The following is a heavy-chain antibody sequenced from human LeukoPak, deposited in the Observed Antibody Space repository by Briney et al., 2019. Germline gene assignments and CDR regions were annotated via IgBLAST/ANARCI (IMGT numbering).Heavy chain of an antibody. J-gene: IGHJ3*02. V-gene: IGHV1-8*01. CDR3: KMAKEGNAFDI. CDR2: LKPHSGNT. D-gene: IGHD5-24*01. Sequence: ASVKVSCKASGYTLTDYDINWARQAPGQGLEWMGWLKPHSGNTGYAQKFQGRVTMTRDTSITTAYMELSSLRSDDTAIYYCKMAKEGNAFDIWGQGTMVTVSS. CDR1: GYTLTDYD.